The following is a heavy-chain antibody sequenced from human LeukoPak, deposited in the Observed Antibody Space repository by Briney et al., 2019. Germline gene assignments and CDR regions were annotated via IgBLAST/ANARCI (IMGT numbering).Heavy chain of an antibody. CDR1: GFTFSSYA. D-gene: IGHD1-20*01. CDR2: ISGSGGST. Sequence: PGGSLRLXCAASGFTFSSYAMSWVRQAPGKGLEWVSAISGSGGSTYYADSVKGRFTISRDNSKNTLYLQMNSLRAEDTAVYYCARSPYDWNYGDYWGQGTLVTVSS. J-gene: IGHJ4*02. CDR3: ARSPYDWNYGDY. V-gene: IGHV3-23*01.